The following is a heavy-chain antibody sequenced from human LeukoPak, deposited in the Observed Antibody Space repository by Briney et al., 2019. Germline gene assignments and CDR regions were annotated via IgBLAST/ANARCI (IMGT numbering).Heavy chain of an antibody. CDR2: ISSSSSYI. Sequence: PGGSLRLSCAASGFTFSSYSMNWVRQAPGKGLEWVSSISSSSSYIYYADSVRGRFTISRDNAKNSLYLQMNSLRAEDTAVYYCALCSLRYSSGWYVFDYWGQGTLVTVSS. CDR1: GFTFSSYS. J-gene: IGHJ4*02. V-gene: IGHV3-21*01. CDR3: ALCSLRYSSGWYVFDY. D-gene: IGHD6-19*01.